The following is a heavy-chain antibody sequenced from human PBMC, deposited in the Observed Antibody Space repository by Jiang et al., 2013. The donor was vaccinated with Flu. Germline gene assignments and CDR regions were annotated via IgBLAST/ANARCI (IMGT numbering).Heavy chain of an antibody. D-gene: IGHD1-26*01. V-gene: IGHV1-46*01. CDR2: INPDGTST. CDR3: AGSDSGIQRWDNWFDP. Sequence: GAEVKKPGASVKISCKASGLTSYYFHWVRQTPGQGLEWMGIINPDGTSTNYAQRFQDRVTLTRDTSTGTVYMELSGLSPEDTAVYYCAGSDSGIQRWDNWFDPWGQGTLVSVSS. CDR1: GLTSYY. J-gene: IGHJ5*01.